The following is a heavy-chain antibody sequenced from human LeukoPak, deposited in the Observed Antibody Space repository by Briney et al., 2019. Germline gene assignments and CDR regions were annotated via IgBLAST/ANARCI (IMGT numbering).Heavy chain of an antibody. D-gene: IGHD1-1*01. CDR2: IDGPSDSI. CDR1: GFIFSKYA. V-gene: IGHV3-21*06. Sequence: GGSLRLSCAASGFIFSKYAMEWVRQAPGKGLEWVSSIDGPSDSIYYAGSVKGRFTISRDDAKNSVYLQMNSLRAEDTGIYYCARLVCTTIPCYGKFYFDYWDQGTLVPVAS. J-gene: IGHJ4*02. CDR3: ARLVCTTIPCYGKFYFDY.